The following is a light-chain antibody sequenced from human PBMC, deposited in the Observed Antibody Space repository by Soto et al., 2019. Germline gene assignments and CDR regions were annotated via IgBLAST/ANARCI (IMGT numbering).Light chain of an antibody. J-gene: IGKJ4*01. CDR3: QQYNNWPWLT. Sequence: EIVMTQSPATLSVSPGERATLSCRASQSVSSNLAWYQQKPGQAPRLLIYGASTRATGIPARFSGSGSGTEFTLSIASLQSEDFAVYFCQQYNNWPWLTFGGGTKVEI. CDR2: GAS. V-gene: IGKV3-15*01. CDR1: QSVSSN.